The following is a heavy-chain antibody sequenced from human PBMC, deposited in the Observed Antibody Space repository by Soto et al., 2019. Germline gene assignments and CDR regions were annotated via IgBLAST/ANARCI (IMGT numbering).Heavy chain of an antibody. V-gene: IGHV3-21*01. D-gene: IGHD4-17*01. J-gene: IGHJ4*02. Sequence: PGGSLRLSCAASGFTFSSYSMNWVRQAPGKGLEWVSSISSSSSYIYYADSVKGRFTISRDNAKNSLYLQMNSLRAEDTAVYYCARDPFSVTTVTNWGQGTLVTVSS. CDR1: GFTFSSYS. CDR2: ISSSSSYI. CDR3: ARDPFSVTTVTN.